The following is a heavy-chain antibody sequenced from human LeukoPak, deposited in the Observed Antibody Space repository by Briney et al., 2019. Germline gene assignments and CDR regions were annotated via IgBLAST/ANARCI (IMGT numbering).Heavy chain of an antibody. V-gene: IGHV3-30*04. D-gene: IGHD5-18*01. J-gene: IGHJ6*03. CDR2: ISCGGSNK. CDR3: AREDRIQLWLAHYYYSYTLDV. Sequence: PGVSLRLSCAASGFTFSSYAMHWVRQAPGKGLEGVAVISCGGSNKYYADSVKGRFTISRDNSKNTLYLQMNSLRAEDTAVYYCAREDRIQLWLAHYYYSYTLDVWGKGTTVTVSS. CDR1: GFTFSSYA.